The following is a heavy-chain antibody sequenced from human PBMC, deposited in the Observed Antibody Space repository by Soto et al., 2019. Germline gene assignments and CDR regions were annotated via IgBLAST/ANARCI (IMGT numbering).Heavy chain of an antibody. CDR3: AKDRALGGSSWFYDFDM. D-gene: IGHD6-13*01. Sequence: PGGSLRLSCAASRFTFSTFSNYAMRWVRQAPGKGLEWVSGISGSGGSTYYADSVKGRFTSSRDNSKNTLYLQMNSLRAEDTAVYYCAKDRALGGSSWFYDFDMWGQGTMVTVSS. CDR1: RFTFSTFSNYA. V-gene: IGHV3-23*01. J-gene: IGHJ3*02. CDR2: ISGSGGST.